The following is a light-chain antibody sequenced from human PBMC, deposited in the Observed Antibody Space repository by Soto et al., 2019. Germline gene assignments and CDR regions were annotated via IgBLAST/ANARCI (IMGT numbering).Light chain of an antibody. CDR3: QQNSTSRSWT. J-gene: IGKJ1*01. CDR1: QSVSSY. CDR2: DAS. Sequence: EIVLTQSPATLSLSPGERATLSCRASQSVSSYLAWYQXXPAXPPRLLIYDASNRATAIPARFMGSGSGTDLTLTSSSLEPEDFAVYYCQQNSTSRSWTFGQGTKVDIK. V-gene: IGKV3-11*01.